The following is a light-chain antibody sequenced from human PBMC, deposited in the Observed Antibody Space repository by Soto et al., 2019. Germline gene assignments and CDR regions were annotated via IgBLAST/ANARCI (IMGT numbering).Light chain of an antibody. CDR3: QQRSSAPLFA. Sequence: EIVLTQSPATLSLSPGERATLSCRASQTISSSLAWYQQKPGQAPRLLIYDASNRATGIPGRFSGSGSGTDFTLTISSLEPEDFAVYYCQQRSSAPLFAFGSGTKVEIK. J-gene: IGKJ3*01. CDR2: DAS. V-gene: IGKV3-11*01. CDR1: QTISSS.